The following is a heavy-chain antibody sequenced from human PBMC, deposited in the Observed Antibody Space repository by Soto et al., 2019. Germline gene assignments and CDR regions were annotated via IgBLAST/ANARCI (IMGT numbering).Heavy chain of an antibody. CDR2: ISSSFISI. D-gene: IGHD6-19*01. CDR3: ARVSATGWVVNGREYFDY. Sequence: ATGKGLEWLADISSSFISIHYADSVKSRFSISRDNANNSLFLQMNSLRAEDTAVYYCARVSATGWVVNGREYFDYWGQGTLVTVSS. J-gene: IGHJ4*02. V-gene: IGHV3-11*01.